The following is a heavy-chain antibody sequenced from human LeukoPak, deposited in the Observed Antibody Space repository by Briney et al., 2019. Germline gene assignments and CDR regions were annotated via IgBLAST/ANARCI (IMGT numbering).Heavy chain of an antibody. V-gene: IGHV3-49*04. J-gene: IGHJ4*02. CDR3: TRGHYYYDSSGYPY. D-gene: IGHD3-22*01. CDR1: GFTFGDYA. CDR2: IRSKAYGGTT. Sequence: AGGSLRLSCTASGFTFGDYAMSWVRQAPGKGLEWVGFIRSKAYGGTTEYAASVKGRFTISRDDSKSIAYLQMNSLKTEDTAVYYCTRGHYYYDSSGYPYWGQGTLVTVFS.